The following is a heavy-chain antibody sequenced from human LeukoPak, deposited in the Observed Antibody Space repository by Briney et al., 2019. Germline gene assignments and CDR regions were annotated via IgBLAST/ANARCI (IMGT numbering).Heavy chain of an antibody. CDR2: INHSGST. V-gene: IGHV4-39*01. J-gene: IGHJ4*02. CDR3: ARQALCSGGSCYYYD. D-gene: IGHD2-15*01. Sequence: SETLSLTCTVSGGSISSSSYYWGWIRQPPGKGLEWIGEINHSGSTNYNPSLKSRVTISVDTSKNQFSLKLSSVTAADTAVYYCARQALCSGGSCYYYDWGQGTLVTVSS. CDR1: GGSISSSSYY.